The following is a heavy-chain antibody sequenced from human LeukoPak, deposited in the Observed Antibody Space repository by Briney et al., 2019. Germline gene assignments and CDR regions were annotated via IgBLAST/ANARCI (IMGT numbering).Heavy chain of an antibody. CDR1: GGTFSSYA. D-gene: IGHD6-19*01. CDR3: ARITVAGQFDY. CDR2: IIPIFGTA. Sequence: EASVTVSCKASGGTFSSYAISWVRQAPGQGLEWMGGIIPIFGTANYAQKFQGRVTITADESTSTAYMELSSLRSEDTAVYYCARITVAGQFDYWGQGTLVTVSS. J-gene: IGHJ4*02. V-gene: IGHV1-69*13.